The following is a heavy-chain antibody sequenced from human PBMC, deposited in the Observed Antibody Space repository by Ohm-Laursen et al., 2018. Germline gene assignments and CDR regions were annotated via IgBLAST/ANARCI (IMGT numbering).Heavy chain of an antibody. V-gene: IGHV3-21*04. J-gene: IGHJ4*02. CDR1: GFTFSDYS. CDR2: ISGSGTYI. Sequence: SLRLSCAASGFTFSDYSMNWVRQAPGKGLERVSSISGSGTYIYYADSVKGRFTISRDNSKNTLYLQMNSLRAEDTAVYSCVKGPGGYRYGDYWGQGTLVTVSS. D-gene: IGHD5-18*01. CDR3: VKGPGGYRYGDY.